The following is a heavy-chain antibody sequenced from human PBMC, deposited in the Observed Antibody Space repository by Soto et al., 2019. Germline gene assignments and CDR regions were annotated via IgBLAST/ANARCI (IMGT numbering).Heavy chain of an antibody. CDR1: GGSISSYY. D-gene: IGHD3-10*01. J-gene: IGHJ6*03. CDR2: IYYSGST. CDR3: ARRVEGSGSYYTVVRRRTGRYYYYMDV. V-gene: IGHV4-59*08. Sequence: SETLSLTCTVSGGSISSYYWSWIRQPPGKGLEWIGYIYYSGSTNYNPSLKSRVTISVDTSKNQFSLKLSSVTAADTAVYYCARRVEGSGSYYTVVRRRTGRYYYYMDVWGKGTTVTVSS.